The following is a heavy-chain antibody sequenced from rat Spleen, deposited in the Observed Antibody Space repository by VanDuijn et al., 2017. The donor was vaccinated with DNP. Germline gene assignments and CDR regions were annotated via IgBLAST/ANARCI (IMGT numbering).Heavy chain of an antibody. CDR2: ITTSGGGT. V-gene: IGHV5-25*01. J-gene: IGHJ3*01. D-gene: IGHD1-6*01. CDR3: ASGSYYGYKWFAY. CDR1: GFTFSDYY. Sequence: EVQLVESGGGLVQPGGSLKLSCAASGFTFSDYYMAWVRQVPGKGLEWVASITTSGGGTYYPDSVKGRFTISRDDAKDTLYLQMNSLRSEDTATYYCASGSYYGYKWFAYWGQGTLVTVSS.